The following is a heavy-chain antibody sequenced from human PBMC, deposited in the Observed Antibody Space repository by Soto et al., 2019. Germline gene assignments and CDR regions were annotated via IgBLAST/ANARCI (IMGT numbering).Heavy chain of an antibody. CDR3: ARTVGLDIVVVVAATDHDAFDI. CDR2: IYYSGST. V-gene: IGHV4-39*01. Sequence: SETLSLTCTVSGGSISSSSYYWGWIRQPPGKGLEWIGSIYYSGSTYYNPSLKSRVTISVDTSKNQFSLKLSSVTAADTAVYYCARTVGLDIVVVVAATDHDAFDIWGQGTMVTVSS. D-gene: IGHD2-15*01. CDR1: GGSISSSSYY. J-gene: IGHJ3*02.